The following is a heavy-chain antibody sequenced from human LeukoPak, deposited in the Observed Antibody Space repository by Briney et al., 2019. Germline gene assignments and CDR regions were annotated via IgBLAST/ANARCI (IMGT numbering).Heavy chain of an antibody. D-gene: IGHD3-16*01. CDR3: ARATSYSYSWLAF. V-gene: IGHV4-4*02. Sequence: PSETLSLTCAVSGVSISSTNWWSWVRQPPGKGLEWIGEIYHSGSTNYNPSLKSRVTISLDKSKNQFSLQLTSVTAADTAVYYCARATSYSYSWLAFWGQGTLVTVSS. CDR1: GVSISSTNW. J-gene: IGHJ5*01. CDR2: IYHSGST.